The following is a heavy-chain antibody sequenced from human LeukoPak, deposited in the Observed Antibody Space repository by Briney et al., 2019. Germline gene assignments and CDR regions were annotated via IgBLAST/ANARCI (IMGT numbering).Heavy chain of an antibody. V-gene: IGHV4-59*08. J-gene: IGHJ4*02. Sequence: PSETLSLTCTVSGGSISSYYWSWIRQPPGKGLEWIGYIYYSGSTNYNPSLKSRVTISVDTSKSQFSLKLSSVTAADTAVYYCASGPSSGFEYYFDYWGQGTLVTVSS. CDR3: ASGPSSGFEYYFDY. CDR1: GGSISSYY. D-gene: IGHD6-19*01. CDR2: IYYSGST.